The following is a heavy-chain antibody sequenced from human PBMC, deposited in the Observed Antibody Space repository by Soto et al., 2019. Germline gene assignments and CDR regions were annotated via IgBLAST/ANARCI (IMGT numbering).Heavy chain of an antibody. Sequence: SPTLSLTCAISGDSVSSNSAAWNWIRQSPSRGLEWLGRTYYRSRWYNDYAVSVKSRITINPDTSKNQFSLQLNSVTPEDTAVYYCARKDTTLWLSSDTFDIWGQGTMVTVSS. D-gene: IGHD5-18*01. J-gene: IGHJ3*02. CDR2: TYYRSRWYN. CDR3: ARKDTTLWLSSDTFDI. V-gene: IGHV6-1*01. CDR1: GDSVSSNSAA.